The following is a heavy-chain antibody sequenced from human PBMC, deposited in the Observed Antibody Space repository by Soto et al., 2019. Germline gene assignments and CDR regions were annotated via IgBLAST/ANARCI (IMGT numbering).Heavy chain of an antibody. Sequence: SETLSLTCTVSGASMSYGGFSWSWIRQSPGKGLEWIGYISHLENTYLHPSFKSRLTMSIDRTRNQFSLKLSSVTAADMAVYYCARGGGYDSFDYWGQGVLVTVSS. J-gene: IGHJ4*02. V-gene: IGHV4-30-2*06. CDR2: ISHLENT. CDR3: ARGGGYDSFDY. CDR1: GASMSYGGFS. D-gene: IGHD5-12*01.